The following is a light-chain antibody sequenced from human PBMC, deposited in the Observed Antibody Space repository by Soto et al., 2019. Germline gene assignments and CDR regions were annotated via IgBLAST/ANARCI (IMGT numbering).Light chain of an antibody. CDR1: QSVSSY. Sequence: EIVLTQSPATLSSSPGERATLSCRASQSVSSYLAWYQQKPGQAPRLLIYDASNRATGIPARFSGSGSGTDFTLTISSLEPEDFAVYYCQQRSNWPSFGQGTKVDNK. J-gene: IGKJ1*01. V-gene: IGKV3-11*01. CDR2: DAS. CDR3: QQRSNWPS.